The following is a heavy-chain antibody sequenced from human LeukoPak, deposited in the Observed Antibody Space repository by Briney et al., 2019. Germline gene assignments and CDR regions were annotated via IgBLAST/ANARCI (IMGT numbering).Heavy chain of an antibody. J-gene: IGHJ5*02. Sequence: GASVKVSCKASGGTFSSYAISWVRQAPGQGLEWMGIINPSGGSTSYAQKFQGRVTMTRDTSTSTVYMELSSLRSEDTAVYYCARASYGVEGCPGPWGQGTLVTVSS. V-gene: IGHV1-46*03. CDR2: INPSGGST. CDR3: ARASYGVEGCPGP. CDR1: GGTFSSYA. D-gene: IGHD2-8*01.